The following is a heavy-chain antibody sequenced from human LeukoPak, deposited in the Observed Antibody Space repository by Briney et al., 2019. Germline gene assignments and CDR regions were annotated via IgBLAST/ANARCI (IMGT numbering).Heavy chain of an antibody. CDR2: ISNSGSTI. CDR1: GFTFSSYE. V-gene: IGHV3-48*03. CDR3: ARSGYYCYGLDV. Sequence: GGSLRLSCAASGFTFSSYEMNWVRQAPGKGLEWVSYISNSGSTIYYADSVKGRFTISRDNAKNSLYLHMNSLRAEDTAVYYCARSGYYCYGLDVWGQGTTVTVSS. J-gene: IGHJ6*02.